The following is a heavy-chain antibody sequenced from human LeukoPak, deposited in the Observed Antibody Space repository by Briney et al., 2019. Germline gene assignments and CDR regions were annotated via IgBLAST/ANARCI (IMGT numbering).Heavy chain of an antibody. J-gene: IGHJ4*02. Sequence: SETLSLTCAVYGGSFSGYYWSWIRQPPGKGLEWIGEIYVRGNTNYNPSLESRVTISVDESKIRLSLRLESVTAADTAVYYCARGTLTTVTDSWGPGTLVTVSS. V-gene: IGHV4-34*01. CDR2: IYVRGNT. CDR1: GGSFSGYY. CDR3: ARGTLTTVTDS. D-gene: IGHD4-17*01.